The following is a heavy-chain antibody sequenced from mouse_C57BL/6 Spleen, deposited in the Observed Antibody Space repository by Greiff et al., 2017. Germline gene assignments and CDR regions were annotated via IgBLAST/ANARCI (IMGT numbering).Heavy chain of an antibody. J-gene: IGHJ2*01. V-gene: IGHV5-4*03. CDR1: GFTFSSYA. CDR3: ASLYYDYDYFDY. D-gene: IGHD2-4*01. Sequence: DVKLVESGGGLVKPGGSLKLSCAASGFTFSSYAMSWVRQTPEKRLEWVATISDGGSYTYYPDNVKGRFTISRDNAKNNLYLQMSHLKSEDTAMDYCASLYYDYDYFDYWGQGTTLTVSS. CDR2: ISDGGSYT.